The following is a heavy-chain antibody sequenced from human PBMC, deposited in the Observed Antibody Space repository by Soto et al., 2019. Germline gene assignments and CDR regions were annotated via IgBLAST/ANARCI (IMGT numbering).Heavy chain of an antibody. J-gene: IGHJ4*02. V-gene: IGHV4-39*02. CDR2: IYYSGST. CDR3: AREAGVGYCSGGSCYPEY. CDR1: GGSISSSSYY. Sequence: QLQLQESGPGLVKPSETLSLTCTVSGGSISSSSYYWGWIRQPPGKGLEWIGSIYYSGSTYYNPSLKSRVTISVDTSKNQFSLKLSSVTAADTAVYYCAREAGVGYCSGGSCYPEYWGQGTLVTVSS. D-gene: IGHD2-15*01.